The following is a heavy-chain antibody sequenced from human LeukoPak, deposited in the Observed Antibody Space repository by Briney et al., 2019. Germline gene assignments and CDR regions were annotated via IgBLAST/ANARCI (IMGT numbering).Heavy chain of an antibody. CDR1: GYTFTGYY. V-gene: IGHV1-2*06. CDR3: AREMTTLTTPLGY. D-gene: IGHD4-17*01. CDR2: INPNSGGT. J-gene: IGHJ4*02. Sequence: ASVKVSCKASGYTFTGYYIHWVPQAPGQGLEWMGRINPNSGGTNYAQRFEGRVTMTRDTSISTAYMELSRLRSDDTAVYYCAREMTTLTTPLGYWGQGTLVTVSS.